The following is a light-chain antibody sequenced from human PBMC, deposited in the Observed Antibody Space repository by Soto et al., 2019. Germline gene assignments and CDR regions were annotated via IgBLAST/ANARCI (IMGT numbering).Light chain of an antibody. CDR1: QSVSSY. CDR3: QRYNTWPLT. V-gene: IGKV3-15*01. J-gene: IGKJ4*01. CDR2: DAS. Sequence: EIVLTQSPATLSLSPGERATLSCRASQSVSSYLAWYQQKPGQAPRLLIYDASTRATGVPARFSGSGSGTEFTLTINSLQSEDFAVYYCQRYNTWPLTFGGGTKVDIK.